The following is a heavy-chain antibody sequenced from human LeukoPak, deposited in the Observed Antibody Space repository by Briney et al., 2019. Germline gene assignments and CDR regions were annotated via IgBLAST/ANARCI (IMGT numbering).Heavy chain of an antibody. J-gene: IGHJ3*02. Sequence: SETLSLTCTVSGGSVSSSGYYWGWIRQPPGKGLEWIGEINHSGSTNYNPSLKSRVTISVDTSKNQFSLKLSSVTAADTAVYYCARARGDYAGAFDIWGQGTMVTVSS. D-gene: IGHD4-23*01. V-gene: IGHV4-39*07. CDR1: GGSVSSSGYY. CDR3: ARARGDYAGAFDI. CDR2: INHSGST.